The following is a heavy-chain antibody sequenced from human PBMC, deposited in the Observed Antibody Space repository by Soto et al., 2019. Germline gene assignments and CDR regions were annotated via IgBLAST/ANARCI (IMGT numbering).Heavy chain of an antibody. V-gene: IGHV4-34*01. Sequence: PSETLSLTCAVYGGSFSGYYWSWIRQPPGKGLEWIGEINHSGSTNYNPSLKSRVTISVDTSKNQFSLKLSSVTAADTAVYYCARGRRMITFGGVIARPSGNWFDPWGQGTLVTVSS. D-gene: IGHD3-16*02. CDR3: ARGRRMITFGGVIARPSGNWFDP. CDR1: GGSFSGYY. J-gene: IGHJ5*02. CDR2: INHSGST.